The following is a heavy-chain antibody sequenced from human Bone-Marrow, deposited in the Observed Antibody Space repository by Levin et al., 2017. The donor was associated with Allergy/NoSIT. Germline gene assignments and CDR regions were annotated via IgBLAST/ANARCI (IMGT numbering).Heavy chain of an antibody. V-gene: IGHV3-23*01. CDR1: GFDFSSNA. D-gene: IGHD2-2*01. CDR2: IGGSDGKT. CDR3: ATERHSAGTSYFDY. Sequence: GGSLRLSCAASGFDFSSNALSWVRQPPGKGLEWVSAIGGSDGKTYYTVSVQGRFTISRDNSKNTVDLQMNSLRAEDSAVYDCATERHSAGTSYFDYWGQGTLVGVSS. J-gene: IGHJ4*02.